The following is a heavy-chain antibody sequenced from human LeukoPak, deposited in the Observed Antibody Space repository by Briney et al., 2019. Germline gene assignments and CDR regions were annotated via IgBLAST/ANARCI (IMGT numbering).Heavy chain of an antibody. D-gene: IGHD3-22*01. J-gene: IGHJ2*01. Sequence: GGSLRLSCTTSGFTFSNYAFSWVRQAPGEGLDWVSAITTGTIAYYGDSVKGRFTISRDNSKNTLYLQMNSLRAEDTAVYYCARQAPNMWLSPFWYFDLWGRGTLVTVSS. V-gene: IGHV3-23*01. CDR1: GFTFSNYA. CDR2: ITTGTIA. CDR3: ARQAPNMWLSPFWYFDL.